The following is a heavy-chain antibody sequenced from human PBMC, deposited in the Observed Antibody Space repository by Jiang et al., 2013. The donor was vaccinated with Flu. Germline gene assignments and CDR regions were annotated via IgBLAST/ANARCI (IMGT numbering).Heavy chain of an antibody. D-gene: IGHD6-13*01. V-gene: IGHV1-46*01. CDR3: ARDTQQLPPYYYYGMDV. CDR1: GYTFTSYY. J-gene: IGHJ6*02. CDR2: INPSGGST. Sequence: GAEVKKPGASVKVSCKASGYTFTSYYMHWVRQAPGQGLEWMGIINPSGGSTSYAQKFQGRVTMTRDTSTSTVYMELSSLRSEDTAVYYCARDTQQLPPYYYYGMDVWGQGTTVTVSS.